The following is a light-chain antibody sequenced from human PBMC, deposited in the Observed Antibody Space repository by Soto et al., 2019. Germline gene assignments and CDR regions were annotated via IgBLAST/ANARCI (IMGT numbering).Light chain of an antibody. Sequence: EIVLTQSPGTLSLSPGEGATLSCRASQSVSSSYLAWYQQKPGQAPRLLIYGVSSRAAGIPDRFSGSGSGTDFTLTINRLESEDFAVYYCQQYHNTPITFGQGTRLEIK. J-gene: IGKJ5*01. CDR3: QQYHNTPIT. CDR2: GVS. V-gene: IGKV3-20*01. CDR1: QSVSSSY.